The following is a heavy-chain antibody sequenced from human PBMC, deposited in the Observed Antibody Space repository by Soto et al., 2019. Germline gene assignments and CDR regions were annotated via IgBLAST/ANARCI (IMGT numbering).Heavy chain of an antibody. CDR3: ARSAMEAIPFAS. J-gene: IGHJ4*02. V-gene: IGHV4-30-4*01. CDR1: GDSVSSGDYY. Sequence: QVQLQESGPGLVKPSQTLSLTCTVSGDSVSSGDYYWSWICQAPGKGLEWIGHTYYSGSTQFNPALRSRLTISVDTSKNQFSLKLSSVTAADTAVYYCARSAMEAIPFASWGQGTLVTVSS. CDR2: TYYSGST. D-gene: IGHD3-3*01.